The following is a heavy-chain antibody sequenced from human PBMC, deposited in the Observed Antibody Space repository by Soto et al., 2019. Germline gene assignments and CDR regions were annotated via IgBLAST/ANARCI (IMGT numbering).Heavy chain of an antibody. V-gene: IGHV1-3*01. Sequence: ASVKVSCKASGYTFTSYAMHWVRQAPGQRLEWMGWINAGNSDTKYSQKFQGRVTITSDTSASTAYMELSSLRSEDTAVYYCARDGYYGSGFDYWGQGTLVTVSS. D-gene: IGHD3-10*01. J-gene: IGHJ4*02. CDR3: ARDGYYGSGFDY. CDR1: GYTFTSYA. CDR2: INAGNSDT.